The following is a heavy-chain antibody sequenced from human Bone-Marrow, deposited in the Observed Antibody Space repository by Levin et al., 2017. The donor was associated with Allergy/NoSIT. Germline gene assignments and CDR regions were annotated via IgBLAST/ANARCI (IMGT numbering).Heavy chain of an antibody. CDR3: ARDRGYSYGYNYYGMDV. Sequence: GESLKISCKASGYTFTSYGISWVRQAPGQGLEWMGWISAYNGNTNYAQKLQGRVTMTTDTSTSTAYMELRSLRSDDTAVYYCARDRGYSYGYNYYGMDVWGQGTTVTVSS. CDR1: GYTFTSYG. CDR2: ISAYNGNT. D-gene: IGHD5-18*01. V-gene: IGHV1-18*01. J-gene: IGHJ6*02.